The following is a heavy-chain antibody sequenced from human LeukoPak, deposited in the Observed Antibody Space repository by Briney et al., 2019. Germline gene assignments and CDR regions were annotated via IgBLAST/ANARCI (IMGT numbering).Heavy chain of an antibody. D-gene: IGHD3-22*01. Sequence: GGSLRLSCAASGFTFDDYGMSWVRQAPGKGLEWVSGINWNGGSTGYADSVKGRFTISRGNAKNSLYLQMNSLRAEDTALYYCAKLSGDSSGYSNLNDAFDIWGQGTMVTVSS. J-gene: IGHJ3*02. CDR2: INWNGGST. V-gene: IGHV3-20*04. CDR3: AKLSGDSSGYSNLNDAFDI. CDR1: GFTFDDYG.